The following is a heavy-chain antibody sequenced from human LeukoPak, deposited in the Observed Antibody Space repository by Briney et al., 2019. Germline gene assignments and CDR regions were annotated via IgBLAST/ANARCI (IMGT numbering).Heavy chain of an antibody. V-gene: IGHV2-5*02. Sequence: TLSLTCTVSGGSITSSSYSWGWIRQPPGKALEWLAVIYWDDDKRYSPFLKSRLTISKDTSNNQVVLSMTNMEPVDTATYYCVRNPEYGSGSSTWFDPWGPGTLVTVSS. D-gene: IGHD3-10*01. CDR3: VRNPEYGSGSSTWFDP. J-gene: IGHJ5*02. CDR2: IYWDDDK. CDR1: GGSITSSSYS.